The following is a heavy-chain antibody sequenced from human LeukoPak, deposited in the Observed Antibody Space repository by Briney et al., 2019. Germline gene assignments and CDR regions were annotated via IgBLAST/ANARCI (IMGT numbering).Heavy chain of an antibody. CDR2: ISAYNGNT. D-gene: IGHD3-22*01. Sequence: ASVKVSCKASGYTFTSYGISWVRQAPGQGLEWMGWISAYNGNTNYAQKLQGRVTMTTDTSTSTAYMELRSLRSDDTAVYYCARALAYYYDSSGYTLDYWGQGTLVTVSS. CDR1: GYTFTSYG. V-gene: IGHV1-18*01. J-gene: IGHJ4*02. CDR3: ARALAYYYDSSGYTLDY.